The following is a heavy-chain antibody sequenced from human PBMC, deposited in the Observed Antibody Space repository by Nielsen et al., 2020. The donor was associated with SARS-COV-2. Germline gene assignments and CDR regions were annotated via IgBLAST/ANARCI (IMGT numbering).Heavy chain of an antibody. J-gene: IGHJ4*02. V-gene: IGHV3-11*01. CDR2: ISSSGSIT. CDR1: GFIFSDYY. CDR3: AKLEYSSPSGDY. Sequence: SLKISCAASGFIFSDYYVTWIRQVPGKGLEWVSDISSSGSITHYADSVKGRFTISRDNAKNLLYLQMNSLRAEDTALYYCAKLEYSSPSGDYWGQGTLVTVSS. D-gene: IGHD6-6*01.